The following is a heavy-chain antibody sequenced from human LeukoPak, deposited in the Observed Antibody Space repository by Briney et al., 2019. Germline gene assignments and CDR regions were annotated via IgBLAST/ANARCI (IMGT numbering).Heavy chain of an antibody. Sequence: ASVKVSCKASGYTFTSYGISWVRQAPGQGLEWMGWISAYNGNTNYAQKLQGRVTMTTDTSTSTAYMELRSLRSDGTAVYYCASGVTAESHYYYGMDVWGQGTTVTVSS. V-gene: IGHV1-18*01. CDR1: GYTFTSYG. CDR3: ASGVTAESHYYYGMDV. D-gene: IGHD2-21*02. J-gene: IGHJ6*02. CDR2: ISAYNGNT.